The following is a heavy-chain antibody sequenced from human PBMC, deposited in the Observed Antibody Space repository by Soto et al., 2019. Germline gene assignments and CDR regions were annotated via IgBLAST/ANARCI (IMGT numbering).Heavy chain of an antibody. V-gene: IGHV3-23*01. CDR1: VFIFSDYG. D-gene: IGHD3-3*01. CDR3: AKITVRQWLLSRYLDY. CDR2: ISSNGVST. J-gene: IGHJ4*02. Sequence: PGGSLRLSCAASVFIFSDYGMAWVRQAPGKGLQWVSGISSNGVSTYYADSVKGRFTISRDNSINTLFLEMNSLTVEDTAIYYCAKITVRQWLLSRYLDYWGQGSPVTVSS.